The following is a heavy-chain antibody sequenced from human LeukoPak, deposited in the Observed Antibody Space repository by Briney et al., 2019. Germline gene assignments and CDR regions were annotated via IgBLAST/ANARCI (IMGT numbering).Heavy chain of an antibody. Sequence: SETLSLTCTVSGGSVSSHYWSWIRQPPGKGLEWIAYIYYSGSTKYNPSLKSRVTISLDRSKNQFSLKLRSVTAADTAVYYCARLQVHCGGDCYTRWFDPWGQGTLVTVSS. CDR1: GGSVSSHY. CDR2: IYYSGST. J-gene: IGHJ5*02. CDR3: ARLQVHCGGDCYTRWFDP. D-gene: IGHD2-21*02. V-gene: IGHV4-59*08.